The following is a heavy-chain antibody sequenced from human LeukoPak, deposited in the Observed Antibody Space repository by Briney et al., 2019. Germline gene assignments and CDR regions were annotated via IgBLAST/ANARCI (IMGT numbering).Heavy chain of an antibody. D-gene: IGHD4-17*01. Sequence: GGSLRLSCAASGFTFSSHAMSWVRQAPGKGLEWVSAISGSGGSTYYANSVKGRFTISRDNSKNTLYLQMNSLRAEDTAVYYCAKVTVTRDYYYYYGMDVWGQGTTVTVSS. CDR2: ISGSGGST. CDR3: AKVTVTRDYYYYYGMDV. CDR1: GFTFSSHA. V-gene: IGHV3-23*01. J-gene: IGHJ6*02.